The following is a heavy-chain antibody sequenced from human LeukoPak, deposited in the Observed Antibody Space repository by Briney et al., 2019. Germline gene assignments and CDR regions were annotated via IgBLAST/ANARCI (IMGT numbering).Heavy chain of an antibody. J-gene: IGHJ3*02. V-gene: IGHV4-34*01. CDR2: INDSGNT. CDR3: ARVEWFGELSPFDI. D-gene: IGHD3-10*01. Sequence: SETLSLTCGVYGVSFSGYYWSWIRQSPGKGLEWIGEINDSGNTKFNPSLQTRVTISIDTSKNQFSLNLSSVTAADTAVYYCARVEWFGELSPFDIWGQGTMVTVSS. CDR1: GVSFSGYY.